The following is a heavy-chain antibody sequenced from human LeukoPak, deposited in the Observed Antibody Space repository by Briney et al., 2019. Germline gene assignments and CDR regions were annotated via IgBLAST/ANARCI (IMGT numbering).Heavy chain of an antibody. CDR2: ISGSGGST. CDR3: AKVWRYYDSSGYFRVNYVDY. Sequence: GGSLRLSCAASGFTFSSYAMSWVRQAPGKGLEWVSAISGSGGSTYYADSVKGRFTISRDNSKNTLYLQMNSLRAEDTAVYYCAKVWRYYDSSGYFRVNYVDYWGQGTLVTVSS. J-gene: IGHJ4*02. V-gene: IGHV3-23*01. CDR1: GFTFSSYA. D-gene: IGHD3-22*01.